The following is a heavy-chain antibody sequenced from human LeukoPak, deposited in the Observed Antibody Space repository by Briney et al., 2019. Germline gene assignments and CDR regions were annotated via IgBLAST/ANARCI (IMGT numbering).Heavy chain of an antibody. CDR1: GFTLSSYA. V-gene: IGHV3-23*01. J-gene: IGHJ4*02. CDR3: AKDYYGSGSYHIDY. CDR2: ISGSGGST. D-gene: IGHD3-10*01. Sequence: GALRLSCAASGFTLSSYAISWVRQAPGKGLEWVSAISGSGGSTYYADSVKGRFTISRDNSKNTLYLQMNSLRAEDTAVYYCAKDYYGSGSYHIDYWGQGTLVTVSS.